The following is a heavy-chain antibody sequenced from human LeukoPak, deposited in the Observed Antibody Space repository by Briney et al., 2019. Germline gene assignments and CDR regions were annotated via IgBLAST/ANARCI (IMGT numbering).Heavy chain of an antibody. V-gene: IGHV4-59*04. D-gene: IGHD5-18*01. Sequence: PSETLSLTCTVSGGSISSYYWSWIRQPPGKGLEWIGTIYDSGSTYYNPSLKSRVTISADTSKNQLSLRLSSVTAADTAVYYCARVGFGGYSYGYVDFWDQGTQVTVSS. CDR2: IYDSGST. CDR1: GGSISSYY. J-gene: IGHJ4*02. CDR3: ARVGFGGYSYGYVDF.